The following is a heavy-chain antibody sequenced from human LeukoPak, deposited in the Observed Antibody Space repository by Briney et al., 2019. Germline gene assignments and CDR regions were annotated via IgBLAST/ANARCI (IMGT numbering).Heavy chain of an antibody. CDR2: ISYDGSNK. Sequence: PGGSLRLSCAASGFTFGSYGMHWVRQAPGKGLEWVAVISYDGSNKYYADSVKGRFTISRDNSKNTLYLQMNSLRAEDTAVYYCAKNLPPYYYGSGSLDYWGQGTLVTVSS. V-gene: IGHV3-30*18. CDR1: GFTFGSYG. CDR3: AKNLPPYYYGSGSLDY. J-gene: IGHJ4*02. D-gene: IGHD3-10*01.